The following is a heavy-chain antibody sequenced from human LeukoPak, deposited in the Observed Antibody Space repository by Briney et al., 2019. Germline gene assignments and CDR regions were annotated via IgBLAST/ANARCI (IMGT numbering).Heavy chain of an antibody. CDR2: ISGSGSST. Sequence: GGSLRLSCAASGFTFSNYAMSWVRQAPGKGLEWVSAISGSGSSTYYADSVKGRFTISRDNSKNTLYLQMNSLRAEDTAVYYCAKGDSSGYSYYFDYWGQGTLVTVSS. D-gene: IGHD3-22*01. V-gene: IGHV3-23*01. CDR1: GFTFSNYA. J-gene: IGHJ4*02. CDR3: AKGDSSGYSYYFDY.